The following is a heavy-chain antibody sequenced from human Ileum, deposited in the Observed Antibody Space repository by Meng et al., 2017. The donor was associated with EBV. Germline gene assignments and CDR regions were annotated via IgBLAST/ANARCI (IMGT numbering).Heavy chain of an antibody. J-gene: IGHJ4*02. Sequence: QVRLQGSGPGLVKLSGTLSLTCIVSGDSISSDIWWSWVRQPPGKGLEWIGEVYHRGDTNYNPSLKSRVDISVDKSKNQFYLSLFSVTAADTAVYYCGRDQGRELINHWGQGTLVTVSS. CDR1: GDSISSDIW. V-gene: IGHV4-4*02. CDR3: GRDQGRELINH. CDR2: VYHRGDT. D-gene: IGHD1-7*01.